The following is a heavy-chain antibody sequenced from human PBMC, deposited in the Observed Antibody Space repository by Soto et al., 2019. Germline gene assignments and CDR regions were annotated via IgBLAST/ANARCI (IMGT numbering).Heavy chain of an antibody. CDR1: GGTFSSYA. CDR3: ARDQQQLVENWFDP. J-gene: IGHJ5*02. Sequence: SVKVSCKASGGTFSSYAISWVRQAPGQGLEWMGGIIPIFGAANYAQKFQGRVTITADKSTSTAYMELSSLRSEDTAVYYCARDQQQLVENWFDPWGQGTLVTVSS. D-gene: IGHD6-13*01. CDR2: IIPIFGAA. V-gene: IGHV1-69*06.